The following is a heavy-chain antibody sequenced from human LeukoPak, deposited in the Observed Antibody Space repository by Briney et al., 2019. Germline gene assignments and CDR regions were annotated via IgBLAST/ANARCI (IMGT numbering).Heavy chain of an antibody. CDR1: GFTFSSYA. CDR3: AWYCGGDCYAGAEYFQH. V-gene: IGHV3-23*01. CDR2: ISGSGGST. Sequence: PGGSLRLSCAASGFTFSSYAMSWVRQAPGKGLEWVSAISGSGGSTYYADSVKGRFTISRDNSKNTLYLQMNSLRAEDTAVYYCAWYCGGDCYAGAEYFQHWGQGTLVTVSS. J-gene: IGHJ1*01. D-gene: IGHD2-21*02.